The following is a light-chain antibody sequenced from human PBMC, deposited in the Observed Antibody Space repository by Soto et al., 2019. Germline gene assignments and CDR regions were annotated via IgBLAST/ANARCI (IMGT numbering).Light chain of an antibody. CDR2: DAS. CDR1: QSISSS. V-gene: IGKV1-5*01. J-gene: IGKJ1*01. CDR3: QQYKTWT. Sequence: DIQMTQSPSTLSASVGDRVTITCRASQSISSSLAWYQQKPGKAPKLLIYDASSLESGVPTSFSGSGSGTEFTLTISSLQPDDFATYYCQQYKTWTFGQGTRWIS.